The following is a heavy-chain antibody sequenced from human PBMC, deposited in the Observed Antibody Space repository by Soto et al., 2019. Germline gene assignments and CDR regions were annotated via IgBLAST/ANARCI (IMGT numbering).Heavy chain of an antibody. Sequence: QVHLVQSGAEVRKPGASVKVSCKGSGYTFTSYGIAWVRQAPGQGLEWMGWISAHNDNTNYAQKVQGRVTVTRDTSTSTAYIELRTVRSDDTAVYYCARGRYGDYWGQGALVTVSS. CDR3: ARGRYGDY. CDR2: ISAHNDNT. D-gene: IGHD1-1*01. J-gene: IGHJ4*02. V-gene: IGHV1-18*01. CDR1: GYTFTSYG.